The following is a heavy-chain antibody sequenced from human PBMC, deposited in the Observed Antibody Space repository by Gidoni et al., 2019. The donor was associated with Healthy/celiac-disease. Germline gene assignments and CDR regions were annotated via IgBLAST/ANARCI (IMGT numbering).Heavy chain of an antibody. J-gene: IGHJ3*02. CDR3: ARTGWSRRDAFDI. CDR2: IYYSGST. Sequence: QVQLQESGPGLVKPSETLSLTCPVSGGSISSYYWSWIRQPPGKGLEWIGYIYYSGSTNYNPSLKSRVTISVDTSKNQFSLKLSSVTAADTAVYYCARTGWSRRDAFDIWGQGTMVTVSS. V-gene: IGHV4-59*01. D-gene: IGHD2-15*01. CDR1: GGSISSYY.